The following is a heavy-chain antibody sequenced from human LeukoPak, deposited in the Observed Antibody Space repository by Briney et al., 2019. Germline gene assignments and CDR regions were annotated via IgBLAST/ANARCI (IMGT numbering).Heavy chain of an antibody. D-gene: IGHD6-13*01. CDR3: ARGGPPYSSSWYVGFQH. CDR1: GGSFSGYY. Sequence: PSETLSLTCAVYGGSFSGYYWSWIRQPPGKGLEWIGEINHSGSTNYNPSLKSRVTISVDTSKNQFSLKLSSVTAADTAVYYCARGGPPYSSSWYVGFQHWGQGTLVTVSS. J-gene: IGHJ1*01. CDR2: INHSGST. V-gene: IGHV4-34*01.